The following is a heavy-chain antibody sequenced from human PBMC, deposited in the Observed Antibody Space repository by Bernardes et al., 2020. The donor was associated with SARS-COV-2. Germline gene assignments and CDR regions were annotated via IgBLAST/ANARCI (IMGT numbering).Heavy chain of an antibody. V-gene: IGHV3-23*01. D-gene: IGHD3-3*01. CDR1: GFTFSSYA. CDR3: AKDPFYDFWSGYYLDY. CDR2: ISGSGGST. Sequence: GGSLRLSCAASGFTFSSYAMSWVRQAPGKGLEWVSAISGSGGSTSYADSVKGQFTISRDNSKNTLYLQMNSLRAEDTAVYYCAKDPFYDFWSGYYLDYWGQGTLVTVSS. J-gene: IGHJ4*02.